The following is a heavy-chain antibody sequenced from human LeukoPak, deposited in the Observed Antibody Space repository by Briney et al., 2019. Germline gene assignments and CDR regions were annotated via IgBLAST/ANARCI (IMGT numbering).Heavy chain of an antibody. CDR1: GGSISSYY. CDR3: ARGREYYDSSGYFVYYYYYMDV. CDR2: IYYSGST. J-gene: IGHJ6*03. Sequence: PSETLSLTCTVSGGSISSYYWSWIRQPPGKGLEWIGYIYYSGSTNYNPSLKSRVTISVDTSKNQFSLKLSSVTAADTAVYYCARGREYYDSSGYFVYYYYYMDVWGKGTTVTVSS. V-gene: IGHV4-59*12. D-gene: IGHD3-22*01.